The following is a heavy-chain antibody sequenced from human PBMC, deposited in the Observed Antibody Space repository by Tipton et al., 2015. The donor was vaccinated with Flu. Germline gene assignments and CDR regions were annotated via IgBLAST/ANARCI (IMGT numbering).Heavy chain of an antibody. CDR1: GFTFSSYG. Sequence: SLRLSCAASGFTFSSYGMHWVRQAPGKGLEWVAVIYYDGSNKYYADSVKGRFTISRDNSRNTLYPQMNSLRVEDTAVYYCASHRGVWGSYNSNYFDFWGQGTLVTVSS. CDR3: ASHRGVWGSYNSNYFDF. V-gene: IGHV3-33*01. J-gene: IGHJ4*02. CDR2: IYYDGSNK. D-gene: IGHD3-16*01.